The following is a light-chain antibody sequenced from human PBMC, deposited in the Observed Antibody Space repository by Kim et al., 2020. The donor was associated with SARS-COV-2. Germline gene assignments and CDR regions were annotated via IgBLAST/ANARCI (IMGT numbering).Light chain of an antibody. V-gene: IGLV2-23*01. Sequence: GQSITISCTGTSSDIGSYSLGSWYQQCPGEAPKLIIYEGSKRPSGVSPRFSGSKSGNTASLAISNLQAEDEADYYCCSHAGGGTMLFGGGTQLTVL. CDR2: EGS. CDR3: CSHAGGGTML. CDR1: SSDIGSYSL. J-gene: IGLJ2*01.